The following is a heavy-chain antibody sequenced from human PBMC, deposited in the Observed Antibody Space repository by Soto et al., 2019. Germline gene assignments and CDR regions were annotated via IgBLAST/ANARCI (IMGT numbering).Heavy chain of an antibody. D-gene: IGHD6-13*01. CDR2: ISAYSGST. CDR3: ARDFTKSSSWPYYFDY. CDR1: GYTFTTYG. Sequence: ASVKVSCKASGYTFTTYGISWVRQAPGQGHEWMGWISAYSGSTKFAQKLQGRVTMTTDTSTTTAYMELRSLTSDDTAVYYCARDFTKSSSWPYYFDYWGQGTLVTVSS. J-gene: IGHJ4*02. V-gene: IGHV1-18*01.